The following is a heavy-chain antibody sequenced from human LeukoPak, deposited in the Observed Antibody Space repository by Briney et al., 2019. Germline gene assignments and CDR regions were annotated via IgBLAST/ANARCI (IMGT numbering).Heavy chain of an antibody. J-gene: IGHJ4*02. CDR2: INPNSGGT. V-gene: IGHV1-2*02. CDR3: ARVYYSGYDPYYFDY. Sequence: ASVKVSCKASGYTFTGYYMHWVRQAPGQGLEWMGWINPNSGGTNYAQKFQGRVTMTRDTSISTAYMELSRLRSDDTAVYYCARVYYSGYDPYYFDYWGQGTLVTVSS. CDR1: GYTFTGYY. D-gene: IGHD5-12*01.